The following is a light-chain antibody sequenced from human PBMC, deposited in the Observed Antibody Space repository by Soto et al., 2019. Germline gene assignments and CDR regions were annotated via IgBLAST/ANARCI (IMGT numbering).Light chain of an antibody. V-gene: IGLV2-8*01. Sequence: QSALTQPRSVSGSPGQSVTISCTGTSSDVGGYNYVSWYQQHPGKAPKLMIYEVSKRPSGVPDRFSGSKSGNTASLTVSGLQAEDEADYYCSSYAGSKVFGTGTKVTVL. CDR1: SSDVGGYNY. J-gene: IGLJ1*01. CDR2: EVS. CDR3: SSYAGSKV.